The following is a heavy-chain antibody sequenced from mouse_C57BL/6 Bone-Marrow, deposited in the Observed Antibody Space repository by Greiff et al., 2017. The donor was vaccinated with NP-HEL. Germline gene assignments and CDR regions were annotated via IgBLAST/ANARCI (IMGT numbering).Heavy chain of an antibody. CDR3: ARRLPLYYAMDY. CDR2: IWSGGST. V-gene: IGHV2-2*01. CDR1: GFSLTSYG. J-gene: IGHJ4*01. Sequence: VKVVESGPGLVQPSQSLSITCTVSGFSLTSYGVHWVRQSPGKGLEWLGVIWSGGSTDYNAAFISRLSISKDNSKSQVFFKMNSLQADDTAIYYCARRLPLYYAMDYWGQGTSVTVSS. D-gene: IGHD5-5*01.